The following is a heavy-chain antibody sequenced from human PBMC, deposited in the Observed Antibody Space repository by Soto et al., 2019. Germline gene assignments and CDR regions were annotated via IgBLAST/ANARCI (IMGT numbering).Heavy chain of an antibody. D-gene: IGHD6-19*01. J-gene: IGHJ4*02. CDR3: AKATTNGGWFNPFDS. Sequence: EVQLLESGGGLVQPGGSLRLSCAASGFSFVNYAMNWVRQAPGKGLEWVSGLSGSGTSTYYADSVKGRSTISRDNSRDTLLLQMNSRTADDTAVYYCAKATTNGGWFNPFDSWGQGALVTVSS. CDR2: LSGSGTST. V-gene: IGHV3-23*01. CDR1: GFSFVNYA.